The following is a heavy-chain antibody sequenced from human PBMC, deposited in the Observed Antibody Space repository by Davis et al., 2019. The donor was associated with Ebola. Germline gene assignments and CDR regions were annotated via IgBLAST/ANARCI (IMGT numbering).Heavy chain of an antibody. Sequence: ASVKVSCKASGYTFTSYSISWVRQAPGQGLEWMGWISAYNGNTNYAQKLQGRVTMTTDTSTSTAYMELSSLRSEDTAVYYCARDLGGTTGNYYYYGMDVWGQGTTVTVSS. CDR1: GYTFTSYS. D-gene: IGHD1-1*01. CDR2: ISAYNGNT. J-gene: IGHJ6*02. V-gene: IGHV1-18*01. CDR3: ARDLGGTTGNYYYYGMDV.